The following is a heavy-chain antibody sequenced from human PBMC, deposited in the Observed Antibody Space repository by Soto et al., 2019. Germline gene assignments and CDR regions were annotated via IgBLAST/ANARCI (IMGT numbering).Heavy chain of an antibody. Sequence: EVHLVESGGGLLQPGGSLRLSCAASGFTFSTYSMNWVRQAPGKGLEWVAYIGGSGTTMSYADSVKGRFTISRDNAKNSLYLQMNGLSAEDTAVYYCARVNEYPINYWGQGTLVTVSS. J-gene: IGHJ4*02. D-gene: IGHD2-2*01. CDR2: IGGSGTTM. CDR3: ARVNEYPINY. CDR1: GFTFSTYS. V-gene: IGHV3-48*01.